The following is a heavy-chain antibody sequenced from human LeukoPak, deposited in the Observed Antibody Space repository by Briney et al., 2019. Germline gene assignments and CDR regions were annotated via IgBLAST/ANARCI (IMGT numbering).Heavy chain of an antibody. V-gene: IGHV1-3*01. D-gene: IGHD2-15*01. CDR2: INAGNGNT. CDR3: ARRYCSGGSCWFGYDP. CDR1: GYTFTSYA. J-gene: IGHJ5*02. Sequence: AASVTVSCKASGYTFTSYAMHWVRQAPGQRLEWMGWINAGNGNTKYSQKFQGRVTITRDTSASTAYMELSSLRSEDTAVYYCARRYCSGGSCWFGYDPWGQGTLVTVSS.